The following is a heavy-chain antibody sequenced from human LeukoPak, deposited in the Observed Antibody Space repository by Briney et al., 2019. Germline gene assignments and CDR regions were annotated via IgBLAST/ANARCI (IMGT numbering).Heavy chain of an antibody. Sequence: SETLSLTCTVSGGSINTSYWSWIRQPPGKGLEWIGYIYHRGSTNYNPSLKSRITVSVDTSKNQFSLKVTSVTAADTAVYYCARSGVFSGYDAFDIWGQGTMVTVSS. J-gene: IGHJ3*02. CDR1: GGSINTSY. D-gene: IGHD3-9*01. CDR2: IYHRGST. V-gene: IGHV4-4*09. CDR3: ARSGVFSGYDAFDI.